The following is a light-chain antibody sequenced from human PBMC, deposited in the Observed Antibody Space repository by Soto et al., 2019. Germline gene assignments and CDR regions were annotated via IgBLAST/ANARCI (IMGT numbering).Light chain of an antibody. J-gene: IGKJ2*01. CDR3: QQYYSTPRT. CDR2: WAS. CDR1: QSVLFISKNKNY. Sequence: DIVMTQSPDSLAVSLGERATINCKSSQSVLFISKNKNYLAWYQQKPGQPPKLLISWASTRDSGVPDRFSGSGSGTDFTLTIRSLQAEDVAVYYCQQYYSTPRTFGQGTKLEIK. V-gene: IGKV4-1*01.